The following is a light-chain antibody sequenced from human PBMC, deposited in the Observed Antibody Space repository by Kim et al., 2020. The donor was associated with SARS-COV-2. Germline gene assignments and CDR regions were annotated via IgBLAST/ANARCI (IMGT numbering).Light chain of an antibody. CDR1: SLRNYY. J-gene: IGLJ2*01. CDR2: GKS. V-gene: IGLV3-19*01. Sequence: SSELTQDPAVSVALGQTVRITCQGDSLRNYYPSWYQQKPGQAPVVVIYGKSNRPSGIADRFSGSTSGDTASLTITGAQAEDEADYYCNSRDSTLNQMVFGGGTQLTVL. CDR3: NSRDSTLNQMV.